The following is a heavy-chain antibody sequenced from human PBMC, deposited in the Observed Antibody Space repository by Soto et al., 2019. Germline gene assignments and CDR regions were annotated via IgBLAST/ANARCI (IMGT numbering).Heavy chain of an antibody. D-gene: IGHD1-26*01. V-gene: IGHV4-31*03. J-gene: IGHJ1*01. CDR2: IYYSGST. CDR1: GGSISSGGYY. CDR3: ASIVGAPAEYFQH. Sequence: SETLSLTCTVSGGSISSGGYYWSWIRQHPGTGLEWIGYIYYSGSTYYNPSLKSRVTISVDTSKNQFSLKLSSVTAADTAVYYCASIVGAPAEYFQHWGQGTLVTVS.